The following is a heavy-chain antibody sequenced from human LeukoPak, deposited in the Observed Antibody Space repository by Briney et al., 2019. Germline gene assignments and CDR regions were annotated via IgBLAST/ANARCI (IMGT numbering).Heavy chain of an antibody. Sequence: GASVKVSCKASGYTFTDSFIHWVRQAPGQGPEWMGRMNANSGVTMYAQTLQDRVTMTRDTSISTAYMELSRLTSDDTALYYCARHLSSTSNWEFDYWGQGTLVTVSS. CDR3: ARHLSSTSNWEFDY. D-gene: IGHD7-27*01. CDR2: MNANSGVT. J-gene: IGHJ4*02. V-gene: IGHV1-2*06. CDR1: GYTFTDSF.